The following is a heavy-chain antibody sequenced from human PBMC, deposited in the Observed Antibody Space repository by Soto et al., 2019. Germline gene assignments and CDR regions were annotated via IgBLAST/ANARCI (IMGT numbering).Heavy chain of an antibody. D-gene: IGHD2-2*01. Sequence: GGSLRLSCAASGFTFSSYEMNWVRQAPGKGLEWVSYISSSGSTIYYADSVKGRFTISRDNAKNSLYLQINSLRAEDTAVYYFARVQDCSSTSGYSVLDVWGHGPTVTVS. CDR3: ARVQDCSSTSGYSVLDV. V-gene: IGHV3-48*03. CDR1: GFTFSSYE. CDR2: ISSSGSTI. J-gene: IGHJ6*02.